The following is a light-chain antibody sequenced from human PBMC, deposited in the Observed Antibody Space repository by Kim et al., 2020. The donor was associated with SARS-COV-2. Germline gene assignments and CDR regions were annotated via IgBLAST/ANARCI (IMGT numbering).Light chain of an antibody. CDR1: SANIGSNY. J-gene: IGLJ2*01. CDR3: AAWDDSLSGVV. V-gene: IGLV1-47*01. Sequence: GQRVTISCSGSSANIGSNYVYWYQQLPGTAPKLLIYRNNQRPSGVPDRFSGSKSGTSASLAISGLRSEDEAHYYCAAWDDSLSGVVFGGGTQLTVL. CDR2: RNN.